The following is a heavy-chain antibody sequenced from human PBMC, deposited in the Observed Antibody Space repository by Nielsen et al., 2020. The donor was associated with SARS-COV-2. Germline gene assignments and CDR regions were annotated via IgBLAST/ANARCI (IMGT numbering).Heavy chain of an antibody. CDR1: GYTFTGYY. D-gene: IGHD3-3*01. J-gene: IGHJ6*02. V-gene: IGHV1-2*02. CDR3: ARVPIFGVATIQGMDV. CDR2: INPNSDGT. Sequence: ASVKVSCKASGYTFTGYYIHWVRQAPGQGLEWMGWINPNSDGTDYAEKFQGRVSMTRDTSINTAYMELTRVKSDDTAVYYCARVPIFGVATIQGMDVWGQGTTVTVSS.